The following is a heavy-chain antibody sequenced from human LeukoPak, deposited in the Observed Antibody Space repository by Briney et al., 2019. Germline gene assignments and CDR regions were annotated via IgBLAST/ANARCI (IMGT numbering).Heavy chain of an antibody. Sequence: SVKVSCKASGGTFSSYAISWVRQAPGQGLEWMGGIIPIFGTANYAQKFQGRVTITADESTSTAYMELSSLRSEDTAVYYCAREGVTIFGVVRTQTTKSPHRLDPWGQGTLVTVSS. V-gene: IGHV1-69*13. D-gene: IGHD3-3*01. CDR2: IIPIFGTA. CDR1: GGTFSSYA. CDR3: AREGVTIFGVVRTQTTKSPHRLDP. J-gene: IGHJ5*02.